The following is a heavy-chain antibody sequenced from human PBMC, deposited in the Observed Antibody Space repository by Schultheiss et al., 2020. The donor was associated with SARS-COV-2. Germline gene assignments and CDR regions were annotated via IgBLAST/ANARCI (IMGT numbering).Heavy chain of an antibody. CDR3: ARGYCSGGSCQDGGYYYGMDV. J-gene: IGHJ6*02. CDR2: ISAFNGNT. D-gene: IGHD2-15*01. CDR1: GGTFSSYA. V-gene: IGHV1-18*01. Sequence: ASVKVSCKASGGTFSSYAISWVRQAPGQGLEWMGWISAFNGNTNYAQKLQGRVTMTTDTSTSTAYMELSRLRSDDTAVYYWARGYCSGGSCQDGGYYYGMDVWGQGTTVTVSS.